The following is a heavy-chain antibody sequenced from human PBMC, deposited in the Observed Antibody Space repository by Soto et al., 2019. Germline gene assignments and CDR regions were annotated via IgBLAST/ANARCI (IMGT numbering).Heavy chain of an antibody. J-gene: IGHJ4*02. CDR2: INHSGST. CDR3: ARGVKQWTVGLGGVPYYFDY. Sequence: QVQLQQWGAGLLKPSETLSLTCAVYGGSFSGYYWSWIRQTPGKGLEWIGEINHSGSTNYNPSLKSRVTISVDTSKNQFSLKLSSVTAADTAVYYCARGVKQWTVGLGGVPYYFDYWGQGTLVTVSS. D-gene: IGHD6-19*01. CDR1: GGSFSGYY. V-gene: IGHV4-34*01.